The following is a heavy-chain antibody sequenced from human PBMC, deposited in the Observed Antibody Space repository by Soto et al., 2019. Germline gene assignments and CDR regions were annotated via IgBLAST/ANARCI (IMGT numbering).Heavy chain of an antibody. Sequence: QLQLQESGPGLVKASETLSLTCTVSGDSISRSANYWGWVRQSPGRGLEWIGSFYSGGKTYFNPSLKRRVAISADTSKNERSLRLRSVTATDTATYYWAKQPFNPLVAPYRYFDVWGRGTPVAVS. CDR2: FYSGGKT. CDR1: GDSISRSANY. J-gene: IGHJ2*01. D-gene: IGHD3-16*02. V-gene: IGHV4-39*01. CDR3: AKQPFNPLVAPYRYFDV.